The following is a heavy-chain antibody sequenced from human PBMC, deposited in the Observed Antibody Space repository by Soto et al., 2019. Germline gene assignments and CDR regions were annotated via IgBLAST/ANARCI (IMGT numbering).Heavy chain of an antibody. Sequence: QVPLMQSGAEVKKPGSSVNVSCKASGGTFSTSAISWVRQAPGEGLEWVGGIMPVFATPDYAQKFQGRVTISADESTTTAYLELTSLTTDDTAVYYCARDKDRQQLGGNYYYILDVWGQGTAITVSS. CDR2: IMPVFATP. V-gene: IGHV1-69*12. CDR1: GGTFSTSA. J-gene: IGHJ6*02. CDR3: ARDKDRQQLGGNYYYILDV. D-gene: IGHD3-3*02.